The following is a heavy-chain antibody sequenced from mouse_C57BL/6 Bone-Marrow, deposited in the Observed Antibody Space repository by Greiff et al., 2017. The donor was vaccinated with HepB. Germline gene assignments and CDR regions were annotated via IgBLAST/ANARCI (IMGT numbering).Heavy chain of an antibody. V-gene: IGHV1-54*01. Sequence: VQLQQSGAELVRPGTSVKVSCKASGYAFTNYLIEWVKQRPGQGLEWIGRINPGGGGTNYNEKFKGKATLTADKSSSTAYMQLSSLTSEDSAVYFCARTGFDSNDDAWVAYWGQGNGVTVSA. J-gene: IGHJ3*01. CDR1: GYAFTNYL. CDR3: ARTGFDSNDDAWVAY. D-gene: IGHD2-12*01. CDR2: INPGGGGT.